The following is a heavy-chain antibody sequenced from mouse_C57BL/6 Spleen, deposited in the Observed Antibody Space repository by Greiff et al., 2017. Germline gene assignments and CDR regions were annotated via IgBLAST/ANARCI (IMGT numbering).Heavy chain of an antibody. D-gene: IGHD2-3*01. J-gene: IGHJ2*01. CDR1: GYTFSEYS. CDR3: ARYGGMGNDFAY. V-gene: IGHV1-62-2*01. CDR2: FYPGGGSI. Sequence: VQLQESGAELVKPGASVKLSCKASGYTFSEYSIHWVKQRPGQGLEWIGWFYPGGGSIKYNEKFKDKATLTADKSSSTVYMELSSMTSEDSAVYFCARYGGMGNDFAYWGQGTTVTVST.